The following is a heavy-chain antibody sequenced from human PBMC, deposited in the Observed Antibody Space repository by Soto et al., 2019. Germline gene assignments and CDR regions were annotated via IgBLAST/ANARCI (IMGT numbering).Heavy chain of an antibody. CDR2: IWYDGSNK. CDR1: GFTFSSYG. CDR3: AREEAVYYNYAMDV. J-gene: IGHJ6*02. Sequence: GGSLRLSCAASGFTFSSYGMHWVRQAPGKGLEWVAVIWYDGSNKYYANSVEGRFTISRDNSKNTLYLQMNSLRPEDTAVYYCAREEAVYYNYAMDVWGQGATVTVSS. V-gene: IGHV3-33*01. D-gene: IGHD6-19*01.